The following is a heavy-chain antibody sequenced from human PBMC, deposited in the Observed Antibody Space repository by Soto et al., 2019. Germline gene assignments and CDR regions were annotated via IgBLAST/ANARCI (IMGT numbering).Heavy chain of an antibody. CDR2: ISARGGSL. Sequence: EVQLLESGGGLVQPGGSLRLSCAASGFSFSSYAMVWVRQAPGKGLEWVSVISARGGSLYFADSVKGRFTISRDNTKKVLSPEMNSLRAEDAATYFCAKGSIDYSASVDNWGQGTLVVVSS. D-gene: IGHD1-26*01. V-gene: IGHV3-23*01. CDR1: GFSFSSYA. CDR3: AKGSIDYSASVDN. J-gene: IGHJ4*02.